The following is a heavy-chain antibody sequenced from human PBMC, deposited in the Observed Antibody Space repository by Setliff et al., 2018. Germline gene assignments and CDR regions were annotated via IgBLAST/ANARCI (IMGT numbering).Heavy chain of an antibody. J-gene: IGHJ4*02. V-gene: IGHV1-18*01. D-gene: IGHD3-22*01. Sequence: ASVKVSCKASGYTFNNYGITWVRQAPGQGLEWMGWINNYSFKTTYPQKFLDRVTVATDTSATTAYMELKNLRSDDTAVYYCARINFYVSSGYYYAPDFWGQGTLVTVSS. CDR2: INNYSFKT. CDR3: ARINFYVSSGYYYAPDF. CDR1: GYTFNNYG.